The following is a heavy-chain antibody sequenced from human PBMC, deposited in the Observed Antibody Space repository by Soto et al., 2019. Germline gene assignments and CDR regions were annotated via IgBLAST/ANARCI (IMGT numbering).Heavy chain of an antibody. V-gene: IGHV4-34*01. CDR3: ARTRWYYYYGMDV. Sequence: KPSETLSLTCAVYGGSFSGYYWIWIRRPPGKGLEWIGEINHSGSTNYNPSLKSRVTISVDTSKNQFSLKLSSVTAADTAVYYCARTRWYYYYGMDVWGQGTTVTVS. D-gene: IGHD3-16*02. J-gene: IGHJ6*02. CDR1: GGSFSGYY. CDR2: INHSGST.